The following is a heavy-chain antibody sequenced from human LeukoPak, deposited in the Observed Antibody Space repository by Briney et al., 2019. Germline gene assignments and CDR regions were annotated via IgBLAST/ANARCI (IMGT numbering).Heavy chain of an antibody. Sequence: ASVKVSCKASGGTFSSYAISWVRQAPGQGLEWMGGIIPIFGTANYAQKFQGRVTTTADKSTSTAYMELSSLRSEDTAVYYCAREAVVAATPYYFDYWGQGTLVTVSS. J-gene: IGHJ4*02. D-gene: IGHD2-15*01. CDR2: IIPIFGTA. CDR1: GGTFSSYA. V-gene: IGHV1-69*06. CDR3: AREAVVAATPYYFDY.